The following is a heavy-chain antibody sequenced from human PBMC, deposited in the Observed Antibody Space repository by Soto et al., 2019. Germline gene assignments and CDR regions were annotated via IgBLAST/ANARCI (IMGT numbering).Heavy chain of an antibody. Sequence: GGSLRLSCAASGFTFSSYAMHWVGQAPGKGLEWVALISYDGSDKDYADSVKGRFTISRDNSRNTLFLQMNSLRAEDTAVYYCARDLGSSWYPEYFQHWGQGTLVTVSS. CDR2: ISYDGSDK. V-gene: IGHV3-30-3*01. D-gene: IGHD6-13*01. CDR3: ARDLGSSWYPEYFQH. CDR1: GFTFSSYA. J-gene: IGHJ1*01.